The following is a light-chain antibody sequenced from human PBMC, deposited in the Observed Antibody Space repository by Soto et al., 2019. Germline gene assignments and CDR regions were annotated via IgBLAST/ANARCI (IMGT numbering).Light chain of an antibody. CDR2: DVS. CDR1: QNIERW. J-gene: IGKJ1*01. V-gene: IGKV1-5*01. CDR3: QQFKSSTWT. Sequence: DIPMTQSPSTLSASVGDRVTITCRASQNIERWLAWYQQKPGKAPKLLLYDVSSLESGVPSRFSGSGSGTEFILTINGRQPDELANYFCQQFKSSTWTVGQGTKVEVK.